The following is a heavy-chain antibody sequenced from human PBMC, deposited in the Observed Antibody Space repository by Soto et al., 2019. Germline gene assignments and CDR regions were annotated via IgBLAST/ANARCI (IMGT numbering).Heavy chain of an antibody. Sequence: PSETLSLTCTVSGASLSSGSYYWSWIRQPPGKGLEWIGYIYPSGMPFYNPSLRSRVTISIDRSNDQFSLNLKSVTAADTAVYYCARERGGYGLFDSWGQGTLVTVSS. V-gene: IGHV4-30-2*01. CDR1: GASLSSGSYY. D-gene: IGHD5-18*01. CDR2: IYPSGMP. CDR3: ARERGGYGLFDS. J-gene: IGHJ4*02.